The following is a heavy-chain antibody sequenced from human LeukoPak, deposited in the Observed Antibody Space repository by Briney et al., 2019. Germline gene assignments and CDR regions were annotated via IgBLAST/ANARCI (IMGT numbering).Heavy chain of an antibody. V-gene: IGHV3-30*02. CDR1: GFTFSSYG. Sequence: GGSLRLSCAASGFTFSSYGVHWVRQAPGKGLEWVAFIRYGGTNKYYADSVKGRFTISRDNSKNTLYLQMNSLRTEDTAVYYCAKDRVGYYNSGSPPFDYWGQGTLVTVSS. D-gene: IGHD3-10*01. CDR2: IRYGGTNK. J-gene: IGHJ4*02. CDR3: AKDRVGYYNSGSPPFDY.